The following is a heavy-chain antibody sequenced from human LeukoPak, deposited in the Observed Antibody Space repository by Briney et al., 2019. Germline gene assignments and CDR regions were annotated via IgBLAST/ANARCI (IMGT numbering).Heavy chain of an antibody. D-gene: IGHD6-13*01. CDR3: ARVGQQQLVEGGYFDY. CDR1: GGTFSSYA. V-gene: IGHV1-69*13. J-gene: IGHJ4*02. Sequence: SVKVSCKASGGTFSSYAISWVRQAPGQGLEWMGGIIPIFGTANYAQKFQGRVTITADESTSTAYMELSSLRSGDTAVYYCARVGQQQLVEGGYFDYWGQGTLVTVSS. CDR2: IIPIFGTA.